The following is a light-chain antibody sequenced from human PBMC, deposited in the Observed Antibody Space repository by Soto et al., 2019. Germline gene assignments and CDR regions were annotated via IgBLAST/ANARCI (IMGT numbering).Light chain of an antibody. Sequence: DIHMTQSASSLSASVGYSFTITCRTSQTINNYLNWYQQKPGKAPKLLVYSASNLQSGVPSRCSGSGSGTDFTLTISSLQPEDAATYYCQQSYSNLWTFGQGTKVDIK. V-gene: IGKV1-39*01. J-gene: IGKJ1*01. CDR1: QTINNY. CDR2: SAS. CDR3: QQSYSNLWT.